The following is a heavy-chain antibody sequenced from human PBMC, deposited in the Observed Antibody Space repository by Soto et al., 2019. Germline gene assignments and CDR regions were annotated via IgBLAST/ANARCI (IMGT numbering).Heavy chain of an antibody. D-gene: IGHD2-15*01. CDR2: ITRSGST. CDR1: GESFSGYY. V-gene: IGHV4-34*01. Sequence: QVQLQQWGAELLRPSETLSLTCAVYGESFSGYYWTWIRQPPGEGLEWIGEITRSGSTNYNPSLKXXXTISADTSKIXXSXGXXSVTAADTAVYYCARAAIKGHQVAGQPPTRQTLDYWGQGTLITVSS. CDR3: ARAAIKGHQVAGQPPTRQTLDY. J-gene: IGHJ4*02.